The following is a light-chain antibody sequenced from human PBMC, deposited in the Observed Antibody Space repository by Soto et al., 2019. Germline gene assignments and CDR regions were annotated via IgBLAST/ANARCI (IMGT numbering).Light chain of an antibody. Sequence: DLQMTQSPSSLSASIGDGVTITCRARQSINTYLNWYQQKPGKAPKLLISAASNLQSGVPSRFRGSGSGTDFTLTISSLQTENFSTYSCQQSFSTLLITFGQGTRLEIK. J-gene: IGKJ5*01. V-gene: IGKV1-39*01. CDR1: QSINTY. CDR2: AAS. CDR3: QQSFSTLLIT.